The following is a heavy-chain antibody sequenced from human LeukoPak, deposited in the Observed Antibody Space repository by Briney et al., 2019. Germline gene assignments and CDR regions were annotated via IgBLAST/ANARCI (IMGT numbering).Heavy chain of an antibody. D-gene: IGHD7-27*01. J-gene: IGHJ4*02. V-gene: IGHV3-23*01. CDR1: GFIFSSYA. Sequence: GGSLRLSCAASGFIFSSYAMSWVRQTPGKGLEWVSVISDSGSSTYYADSVKGRFTISRDNSKNTLYLQINSLRAEDTAVYYCAKHPGVGNYYDYWGQGTLVTVSS. CDR2: ISDSGSST. CDR3: AKHPGVGNYYDY.